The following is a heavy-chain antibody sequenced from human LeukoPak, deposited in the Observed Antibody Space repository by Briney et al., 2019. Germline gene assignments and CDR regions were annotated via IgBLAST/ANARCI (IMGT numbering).Heavy chain of an antibody. J-gene: IGHJ4*02. CDR3: ARGFTEFYYDSSGYYNY. D-gene: IGHD3-22*01. CDR1: GYTFIGYY. Sequence: ASVKVSCKASGYTFIGYYMHWVRQAPGQRLEWMGWINPNSGGTNYAQKFQGRVTMTRDTSISTAYMDLSRLRSDDTAVYYCARGFTEFYYDSSGYYNYWGQGTLVTVSS. CDR2: INPNSGGT. V-gene: IGHV1-2*02.